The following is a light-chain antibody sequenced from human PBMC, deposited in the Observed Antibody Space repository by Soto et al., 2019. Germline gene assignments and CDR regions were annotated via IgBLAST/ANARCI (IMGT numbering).Light chain of an antibody. CDR1: QNVLYSSNNRNL. V-gene: IGKV4-1*01. J-gene: IGKJ2*01. CDR3: EQYYSPPRYT. Sequence: DIVMTQSPEYLAASLGERATINCKSSQNVLYSSNNRNLIAWYQQKPGQPPKLLIYWASTRESGVPDRFSGSGSGRDFTLTISSLQAEDVAVYYCEQYYSPPRYTFGQGTRLEIK. CDR2: WAS.